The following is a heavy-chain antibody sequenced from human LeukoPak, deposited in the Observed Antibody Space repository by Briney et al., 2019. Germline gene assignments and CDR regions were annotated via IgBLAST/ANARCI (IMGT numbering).Heavy chain of an antibody. J-gene: IGHJ4*02. CDR3: ARGHLDY. CDR1: GGSFSGCY. CDR2: INHSGST. Sequence: SETLSLTCAVYGGSFSGCYWSWIRQPPGKGLEWIGEINHSGSTNYNPSLKSRVTISVDTSKNQFSLKLSSVTAADTAVYYCARGHLDYWGQGTLVTVSS. V-gene: IGHV4-34*01.